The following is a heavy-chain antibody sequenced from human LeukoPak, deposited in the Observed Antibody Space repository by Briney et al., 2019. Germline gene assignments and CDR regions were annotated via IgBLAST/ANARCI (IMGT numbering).Heavy chain of an antibody. Sequence: SETLSLTCTVSGYSIGSSYYWGWIRQPPGKGLEWIGSIYYSGSTYYNPSLKSRVTISVDTSKNQFSLKLSSVTAADTAVYYCARDRRPGPNLFGVAKGFDYWGQGTLVTVSS. CDR2: IYYSGST. CDR3: ARDRRPGPNLFGVAKGFDY. J-gene: IGHJ4*03. V-gene: IGHV4-38-2*02. D-gene: IGHD3-3*01. CDR1: GYSIGSSYY.